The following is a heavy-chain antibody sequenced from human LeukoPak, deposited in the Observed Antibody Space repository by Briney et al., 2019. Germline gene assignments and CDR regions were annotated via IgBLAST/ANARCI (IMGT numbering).Heavy chain of an antibody. CDR3: ARDRGIAAAATAFFDY. CDR1: GGSISSGGYY. CDR2: IYYSGST. V-gene: IGHV4-31*03. Sequence: TSKTLSLTCTVSGGSISSGGYYWSWIRQHPGKGLEWIGYIYYSGSTYYNPSLKSRVTISVDTSKNQFSLKLSSVTAADTAVYYCARDRGIAAAATAFFDYWGQGTLVTVSS. J-gene: IGHJ4*02. D-gene: IGHD6-13*01.